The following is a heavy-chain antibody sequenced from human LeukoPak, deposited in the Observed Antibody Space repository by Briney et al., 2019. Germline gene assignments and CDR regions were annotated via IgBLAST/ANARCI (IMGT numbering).Heavy chain of an antibody. D-gene: IGHD1-26*01. Sequence: GASVKVSCKASGYTFTSYGISWVRQAPGQGLEWMGWINPNSGGTNYAQKFQGWVTMTRDTSISTAYMELSRLRSDDTAVYYCARDGPFKVGATTWGYYFDYWGQGTLVTVSS. CDR1: GYTFTSYG. J-gene: IGHJ4*02. CDR3: ARDGPFKVGATTWGYYFDY. V-gene: IGHV1-2*04. CDR2: INPNSGGT.